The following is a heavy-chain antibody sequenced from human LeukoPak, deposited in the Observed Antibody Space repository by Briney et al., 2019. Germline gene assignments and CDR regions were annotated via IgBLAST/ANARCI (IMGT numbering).Heavy chain of an antibody. V-gene: IGHV1-18*01. Sequence: ASVKVSCKASGYTFTSYGISWVRQAPGQGLEWMGWISAYNGNTNYAQKLQGRVTTTTDTSTSTAYMELRSLRSEDTAVYYCARVRHGYNYCLDYWGQGTLVTVSS. CDR3: ARVRHGYNYCLDY. CDR2: ISAYNGNT. J-gene: IGHJ4*02. D-gene: IGHD5-24*01. CDR1: GYTFTSYG.